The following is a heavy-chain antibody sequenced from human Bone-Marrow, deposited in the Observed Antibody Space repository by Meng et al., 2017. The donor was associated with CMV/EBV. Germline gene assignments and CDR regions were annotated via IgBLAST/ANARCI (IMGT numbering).Heavy chain of an antibody. D-gene: IGHD2-2*01. CDR2: IIPIFGTA. CDR1: GGTFSSYA. CDR3: ERLGYCSSTSCSPPSGMDV. Sequence: SVKVSCKASGGTFSSYAISWVRQAPGQGLEWMGGIIPIFGTANYAQKFQGRVTITTDESTSTAYMELSSLRSEDTAVYYCERLGYCSSTSCSPPSGMDVWGQGTTVTVSS. V-gene: IGHV1-69*05. J-gene: IGHJ6*02.